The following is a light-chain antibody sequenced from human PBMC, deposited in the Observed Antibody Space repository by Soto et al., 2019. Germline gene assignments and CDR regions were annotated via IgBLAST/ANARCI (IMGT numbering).Light chain of an antibody. V-gene: IGLV2-14*03. J-gene: IGLJ1*01. Sequence: QSVLTQPASVFGSPGQSITISCPGTSSDVGGYNYVSWYQHHPGKAPKLLIYDVSNRPSGISNRFSGSKSDNTASLTISGLQPEDEADYYCSSYTTSNTRQIVFGTGTKVTVL. CDR1: SSDVGGYNY. CDR3: SSYTTSNTRQIV. CDR2: DVS.